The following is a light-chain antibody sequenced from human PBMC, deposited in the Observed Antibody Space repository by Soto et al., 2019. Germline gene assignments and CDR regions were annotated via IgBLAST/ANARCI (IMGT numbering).Light chain of an antibody. Sequence: DIQMTQSPSSLSASVGDRVTITCRASQSISSYLNWYQQKPGKAPKLLIYAASSLQSGVPSRFSGSGSGTGFTLTISSLQSEDVAVYYCQQYYNWPPWTFGQGTKVDIK. J-gene: IGKJ1*01. V-gene: IGKV1-39*01. CDR2: AAS. CDR1: QSISSY. CDR3: QQYYNWPPWT.